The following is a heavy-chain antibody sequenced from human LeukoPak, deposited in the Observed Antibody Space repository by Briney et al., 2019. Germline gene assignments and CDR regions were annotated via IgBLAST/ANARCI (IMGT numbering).Heavy chain of an antibody. D-gene: IGHD6-6*01. V-gene: IGHV1-69*05. CDR2: IIPIFGTA. Sequence: GAPVKVSCKASGGTFSSYAISWVRQAPGQGLEWMGGIIPIFGTANYAQKFQGRVTITTDESTSTAYMELSSLRSEDTAVYYCARSSSIAAPGAFDYWGQGTLVTVSS. J-gene: IGHJ4*02. CDR3: ARSSSIAAPGAFDY. CDR1: GGTFSSYA.